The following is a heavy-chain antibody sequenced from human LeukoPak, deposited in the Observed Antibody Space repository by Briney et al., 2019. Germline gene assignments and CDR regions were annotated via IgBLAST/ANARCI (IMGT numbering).Heavy chain of an antibody. V-gene: IGHV3-21*01. J-gene: IGHJ4*02. CDR1: GFTFSNYG. CDR2: ISSSSSYI. CDR3: ARDPATGIGGDY. Sequence: GGTQRLSCAASGFTFSNYGMNWVRQAPGKGLEWVSSISSSSSYIYYADSVKGRFTISRDNAKNSLYLQMNSLRAEDTAVYYCARDPATGIGGDYWGQGTLVTVSS. D-gene: IGHD3-10*01.